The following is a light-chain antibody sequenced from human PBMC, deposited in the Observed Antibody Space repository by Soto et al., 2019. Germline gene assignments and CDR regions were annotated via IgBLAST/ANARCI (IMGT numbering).Light chain of an antibody. J-gene: IGKJ5*01. CDR1: QNLLYSNGYNH. Sequence: IVMTQSPLSLSVTPGESASISGRSSQNLLYSNGYNHLDCYLQRPGQSPQLLIYMGSNRASGVPERFSGSGSGTDFTLKISRVEAEDVGVYYCMQGLQDFTFGQGTRLEIK. V-gene: IGKV2-28*01. CDR3: MQGLQDFT. CDR2: MGS.